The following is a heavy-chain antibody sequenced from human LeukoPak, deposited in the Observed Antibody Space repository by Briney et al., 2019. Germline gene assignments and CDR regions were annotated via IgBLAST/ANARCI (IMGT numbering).Heavy chain of an antibody. V-gene: IGHV4-39*07. CDR3: ARGYDSSGYYYAPDAFDI. CDR2: IYYSGST. Sequence: SETLSLTCTVSGGSISSSSYYWGWIRQPPGKGLEWIGSIYYSGSTYYNPSLKSRVTISVDTSKNQFSLKLSSVTAADTVVYYCARGYDSSGYYYAPDAFDIWGQGTMVTVSS. CDR1: GGSISSSSYY. D-gene: IGHD3-22*01. J-gene: IGHJ3*02.